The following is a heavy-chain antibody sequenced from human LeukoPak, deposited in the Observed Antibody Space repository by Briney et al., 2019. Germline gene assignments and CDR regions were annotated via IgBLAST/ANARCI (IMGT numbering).Heavy chain of an antibody. CDR2: ISGSGGST. V-gene: IGHV3-23*01. CDR1: GFTFSSYA. D-gene: IGHD3-10*01. J-gene: IGHJ3*02. CDR3: AKDVRHYYGSGDAFDI. Sequence: PGGSPRLSCAASGFTFSSYAMSWVRQAPGKGLEWVSAISGSGGSTYYADSVKGRFTISRDNSKNTLYLQMNSLRAEDTAVYYCAKDVRHYYGSGDAFDIWGQGTMVTVSS.